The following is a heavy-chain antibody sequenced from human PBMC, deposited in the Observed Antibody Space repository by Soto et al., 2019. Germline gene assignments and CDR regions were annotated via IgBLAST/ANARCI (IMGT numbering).Heavy chain of an antibody. CDR2: INPDNGNT. Sequence: QVQLVQSGAEVKKPGASVKISCKASGYTFTRYTMNWVRQAPGQRLEWMGWINPDNGNTKDSQKFQDRVIITRDTSASTAYMDLSSLRSEDKAVYYCARGIATGQLDPWGQGTLVTVSS. J-gene: IGHJ5*02. CDR1: GYTFTRYT. V-gene: IGHV1-3*01. D-gene: IGHD2-15*01. CDR3: ARGIATGQLDP.